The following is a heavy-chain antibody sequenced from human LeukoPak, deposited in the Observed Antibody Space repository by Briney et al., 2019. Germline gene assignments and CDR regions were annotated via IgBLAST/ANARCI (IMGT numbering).Heavy chain of an antibody. J-gene: IGHJ4*02. CDR3: ARGPPNWGMVGY. D-gene: IGHD7-27*01. Sequence: ASVTVSCKASGCTFTRFFFNWVRQATGQRVGWMGWMKSNNGHTGYAQKFQGRVTMTRDTSISTAYMELSSLTFEDTAVYYCARGPPNWGMVGYWGQGTLVTVSS. CDR2: MKSNNGHT. CDR1: GCTFTRFF. V-gene: IGHV1-8*01.